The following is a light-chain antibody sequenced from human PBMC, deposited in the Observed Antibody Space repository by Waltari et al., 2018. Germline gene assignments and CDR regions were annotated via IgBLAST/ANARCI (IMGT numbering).Light chain of an antibody. V-gene: IGKV3-20*01. CDR1: QTVDSNS. J-gene: IGKJ2*01. Sequence: IALTQSPGTLSLSPGDRATLSCRASQTVDSNSVAWYQQRPGQVPRLLIFAAFSRATGIPDRFSASGSGTDFTLTISRLEPEDFAVYYCQQYDWSPPGYTFGQGTKLEIK. CDR3: QQYDWSPPGYT. CDR2: AAF.